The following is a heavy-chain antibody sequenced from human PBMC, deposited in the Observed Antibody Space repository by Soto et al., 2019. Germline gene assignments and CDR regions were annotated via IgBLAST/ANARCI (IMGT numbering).Heavy chain of an antibody. Sequence: PGGSLRLSCAASGFTLSDHYMVWVRQAPGKGLEWVGRTRNKANSYSTEYAASVKGRFTISRDDSESSLYLQMNSLKTEDTAVYYCARNNRVDAFDIWGQGTMVTVSS. J-gene: IGHJ3*02. CDR3: ARNNRVDAFDI. CDR2: TRNKANSYST. V-gene: IGHV3-72*01. D-gene: IGHD3-10*01. CDR1: GFTLSDHY.